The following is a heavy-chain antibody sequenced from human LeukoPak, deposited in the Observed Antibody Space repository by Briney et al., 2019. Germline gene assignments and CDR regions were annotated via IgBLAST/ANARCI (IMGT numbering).Heavy chain of an antibody. Sequence: SETLSLTCAVYGGSFSGYYWSWIRQPAGKGLEWIGRIYTSGSTNYNPSLKSRVTMSVDTSKNQFSLKLSSVTAADTAVYYCVSSHYDSSGYYVYYMDVWGKGTTVTVSS. J-gene: IGHJ6*03. V-gene: IGHV4-59*10. D-gene: IGHD3-22*01. CDR2: IYTSGST. CDR3: VSSHYDSSGYYVYYMDV. CDR1: GGSFSGYY.